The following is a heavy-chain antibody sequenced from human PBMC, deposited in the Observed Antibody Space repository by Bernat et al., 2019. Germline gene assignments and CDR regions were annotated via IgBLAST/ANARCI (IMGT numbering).Heavy chain of an antibody. V-gene: IGHV3-30*04. Sequence: QVQLVESGGGVVQPGRSLRLSCAASGFTFSSYAMHWVRQAPGKGLEWVAVISHDASNKYYADSVKGRFTISRDHSKNTLYLQMNSLRAEDTAIYYCAKAETTVTNPPCQHWGQGTLVTVS. CDR2: ISHDASNK. CDR1: GFTFSSYA. D-gene: IGHD4-17*01. J-gene: IGHJ1*01. CDR3: AKAETTVTNPPCQH.